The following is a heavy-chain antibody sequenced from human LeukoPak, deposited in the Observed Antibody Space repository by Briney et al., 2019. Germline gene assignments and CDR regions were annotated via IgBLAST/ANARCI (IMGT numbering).Heavy chain of an antibody. CDR2: FKGKTDGGTT. J-gene: IGHJ4*02. CDR1: GFTFSNAW. V-gene: IGHV3-15*01. CDR3: TTGELN. D-gene: IGHD2-21*01. Sequence: GGSLRLSCAASGFTFSNAWMTWVRQAPGKGREWVGRFKGKTDGGTTDYAAPVKGRFTISRDDSKNTLYLQMNSLKTDDTAVYYCTTGELNWGQGTLVTVSS.